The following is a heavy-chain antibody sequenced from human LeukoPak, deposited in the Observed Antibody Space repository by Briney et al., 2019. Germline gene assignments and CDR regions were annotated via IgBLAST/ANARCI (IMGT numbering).Heavy chain of an antibody. CDR1: GYTFTRYY. D-gene: IGHD5-12*01. J-gene: IGHJ4*02. CDR3: ARGGYSGYELPEG. Sequence: GASVKVSCKASGYTFTRYYMHWVRQAPGQGLEWMGWINPSSGGTNYAQKFQGRVTMTRDTSISTAYMELSRLRSDDTAVYYCARGGYSGYELPEGWGQGTLVTVSS. V-gene: IGHV1-2*02. CDR2: INPSSGGT.